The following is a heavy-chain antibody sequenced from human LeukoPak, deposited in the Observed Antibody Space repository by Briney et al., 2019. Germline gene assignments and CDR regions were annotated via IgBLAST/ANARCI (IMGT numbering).Heavy chain of an antibody. Sequence: GGSLRLLCAASGFPFSNFWMSCLRQAPGEGLEWVASIHQHGNEKQLVDSVRGRFTISRDNAKNSLYLQMSSLRAEDTAVYYCATLNGPLFEYWGQGTLVTVSS. CDR2: IHQHGNEK. D-gene: IGHD2-8*01. J-gene: IGHJ4*02. V-gene: IGHV3-7*01. CDR3: ATLNGPLFEY. CDR1: GFPFSNFW.